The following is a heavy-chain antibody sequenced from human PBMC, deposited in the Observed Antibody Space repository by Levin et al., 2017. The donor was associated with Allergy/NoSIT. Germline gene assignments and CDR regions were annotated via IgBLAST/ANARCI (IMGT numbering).Heavy chain of an antibody. Sequence: GGSLRLSCTASGFTFGDYAMSWFRQAPGKGLEWVGFIRSKAYGGTTEYAASVKGRFTISRDDSKSIAYLQMNSLKTEDTAVYYCTRDGIAAAGIVRSFDPWGQGTLVTVSS. D-gene: IGHD6-13*01. CDR1: GFTFGDYA. J-gene: IGHJ5*02. CDR2: IRSKAYGGTT. CDR3: TRDGIAAAGIVRSFDP. V-gene: IGHV3-49*03.